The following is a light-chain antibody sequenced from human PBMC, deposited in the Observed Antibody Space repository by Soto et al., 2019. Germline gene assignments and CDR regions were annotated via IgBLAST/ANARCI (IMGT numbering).Light chain of an antibody. Sequence: QSVLTQPPSASASLGASVTLTCTLSSGYSNYEVDWHQQRPGKGPRFVMRVGTGGIVGSKGDGIPDRFSVLGSGLNRSLIIKNIQEEDESDYHCGADHGSGSNFFYVVFGGGTKLTVL. CDR3: GADHGSGSNFFYVV. J-gene: IGLJ2*01. V-gene: IGLV9-49*01. CDR1: SGYSNYE. CDR2: VGTGGIVG.